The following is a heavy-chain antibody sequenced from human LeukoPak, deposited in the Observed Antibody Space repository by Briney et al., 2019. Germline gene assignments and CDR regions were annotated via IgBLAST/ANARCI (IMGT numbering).Heavy chain of an antibody. J-gene: IGHJ4*02. V-gene: IGHV1-18*01. CDR3: ARTGSGYSYGYLLY. D-gene: IGHD5-18*01. CDR1: GYTFTSYG. Sequence: ASVKVSCQASGYTFTSYGISWVRQAPGQGLEWMGWISAYNGNTNYAQKLQGRVTMTTDTSTSTAYMELRSLRSDDTAVYYCARTGSGYSYGYLLYWGQGTLVTVSS. CDR2: ISAYNGNT.